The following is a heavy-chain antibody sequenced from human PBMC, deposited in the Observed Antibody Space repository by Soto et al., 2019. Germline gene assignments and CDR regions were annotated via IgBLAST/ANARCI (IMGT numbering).Heavy chain of an antibody. J-gene: IGHJ5*02. Sequence: PGGSLRLSCAASGFTFSIYEMNWVRQAPGKGLEWVSYISSSGSTIYYADSVKGRFTISRDNAKNSLYLQMNSLRAEDTAVYYCARKMKERLRFLEWSRMNWFDPWGQGTLVTVSS. D-gene: IGHD3-3*01. V-gene: IGHV3-48*03. CDR1: GFTFSIYE. CDR2: ISSSGSTI. CDR3: ARKMKERLRFLEWSRMNWFDP.